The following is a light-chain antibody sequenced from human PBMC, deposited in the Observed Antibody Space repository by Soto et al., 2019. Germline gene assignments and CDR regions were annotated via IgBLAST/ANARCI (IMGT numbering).Light chain of an antibody. V-gene: IGKV3-11*01. Sequence: EFVLTQSPATLSLSPGERATLSCRASQSVSSYLAWYQQKPGQAPRLLIYDASNRATGIPARFSGSGSGTDFTLTISSLDPEDFPFYYCQQRSNWPITFGQGTRLEIK. CDR2: DAS. J-gene: IGKJ5*01. CDR1: QSVSSY. CDR3: QQRSNWPIT.